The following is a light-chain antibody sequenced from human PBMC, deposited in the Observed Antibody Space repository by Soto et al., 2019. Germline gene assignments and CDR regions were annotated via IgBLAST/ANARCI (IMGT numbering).Light chain of an antibody. CDR3: SSYTSGSTRVV. Sequence: QSVLTQPASVSGSPGQSITISCTGTGSDVGGYNYVSWYQQHPGKAPKVMIYDVSKRPSGISNRFSGSKSGNTASLTISGLQIEDEADYHCSSYTSGSTRVVFGGGTKLTVL. V-gene: IGLV2-14*03. J-gene: IGLJ2*01. CDR1: GSDVGGYNY. CDR2: DVS.